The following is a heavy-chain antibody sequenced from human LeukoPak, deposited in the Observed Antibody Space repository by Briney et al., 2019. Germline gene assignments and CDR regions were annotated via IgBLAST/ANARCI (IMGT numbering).Heavy chain of an antibody. CDR3: ARVHEGSSGWYRVIDY. Sequence: SETLSLTRTVSGGSISSYYWSWIRQPPGKGLEWIGYISYSGSTNYNPSLKSRVTISVDTFKNQFSLKLSSVTAADTAVYYCARVHEGSSGWYRVIDYWGQGTLVTVSS. CDR1: GGSISSYY. D-gene: IGHD6-19*01. V-gene: IGHV4-59*01. CDR2: ISYSGST. J-gene: IGHJ4*02.